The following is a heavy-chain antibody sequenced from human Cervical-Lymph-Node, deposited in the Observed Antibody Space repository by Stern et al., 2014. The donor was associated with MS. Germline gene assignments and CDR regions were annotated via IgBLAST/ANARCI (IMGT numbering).Heavy chain of an antibody. CDR2: IYHTGST. CDR3: ARDSGYPDY. J-gene: IGHJ4*02. V-gene: IGHV4-31*03. Sequence: LQLQESGPGLVKPSQSLSLTCTVSGDSIVTSSHYWSWIRQHPGKGLEWIGYIYHTGSTNYNPSLKSRVILSIDTSKNQFSLKLSSVTGADTAVYYCARDSGYPDYWGQGTLVTVSS. CDR1: GDSIVTSSHY. D-gene: IGHD3-22*01.